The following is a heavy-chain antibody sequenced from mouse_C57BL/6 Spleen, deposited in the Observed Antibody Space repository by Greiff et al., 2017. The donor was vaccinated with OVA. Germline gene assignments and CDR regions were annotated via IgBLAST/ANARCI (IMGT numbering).Heavy chain of an antibody. Sequence: EVQLQESGPELVKPGDSVKISCKASGYSFTGYFMNWVMQSHGKSLEWIGRINPYNGDTFYNQKFKGKATLTVDKSSSTAHMELRSLTSEDSAVYDCARSGYDYDGEVVGYFDYWGQGTTLTVSS. CDR2: INPYNGDT. J-gene: IGHJ2*01. D-gene: IGHD2-4*01. CDR1: GYSFTGYF. CDR3: ARSGYDYDGEVVGYFDY. V-gene: IGHV1-20*01.